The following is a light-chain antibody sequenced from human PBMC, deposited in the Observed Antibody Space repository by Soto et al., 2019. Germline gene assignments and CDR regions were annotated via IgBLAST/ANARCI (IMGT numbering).Light chain of an antibody. CDR2: NVS. CDR3: QQYGSSPTWT. Sequence: EIVLTQSPDTLSLSPGGRATLSCRASQTVTNNHLAWYQQKPGQAPRLLIYNVSRRATGIPDRFSGSGSGTDFTLPISRLEPEDFAVYYCQQYGSSPTWTFGLGTRVEIK. V-gene: IGKV3-20*01. CDR1: QTVTNNH. J-gene: IGKJ1*01.